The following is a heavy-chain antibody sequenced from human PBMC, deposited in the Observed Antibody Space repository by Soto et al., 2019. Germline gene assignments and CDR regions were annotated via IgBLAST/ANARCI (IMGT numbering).Heavy chain of an antibody. V-gene: IGHV1-18*04. CDR3: ARSCFPYYYYGMDV. CDR2: ISAYNGNT. D-gene: IGHD2-21*01. CDR1: GYTFTSYG. Sequence: QVQLVQSGAEVKKPGASMKVSCKASGYTFTSYGISWVRQAPGQGLEWMGWISAYNGNTNYAQKLQGRVTMTTDTSTSTAYMELRSLRSAVTGVYYYARSCFPYYYYGMDVWGQGTTVTVSS. J-gene: IGHJ6*02.